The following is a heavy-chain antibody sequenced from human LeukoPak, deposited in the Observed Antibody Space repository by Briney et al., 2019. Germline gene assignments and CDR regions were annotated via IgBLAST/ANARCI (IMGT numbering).Heavy chain of an antibody. CDR2: MSAYNGNT. CDR1: GYTFSSYG. CDR3: ASRAGYSSGWLFDY. J-gene: IGHJ4*02. Sequence: ASEKVSCKASGYTFSSYGISWVRQAPGQALGWMVWMSAYNGNTNYAQKLQCSVTMATDTFASTAYQELRSLRSDDTVVYYGASRAGYSSGWLFDYWGQGTLVTVSS. D-gene: IGHD6-19*01. V-gene: IGHV1-18*01.